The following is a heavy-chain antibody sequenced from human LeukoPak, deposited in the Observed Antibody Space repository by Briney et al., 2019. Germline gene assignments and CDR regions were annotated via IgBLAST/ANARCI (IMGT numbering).Heavy chain of an antibody. D-gene: IGHD3-22*01. V-gene: IGHV3-7*03. CDR3: TREGRADGSITMTN. J-gene: IGHJ4*02. CDR1: GFTFSSYW. Sequence: GGSLRLSCAASGFTFSSYWMSWVRQAPGKGLEWVANIKQDGSEKYYVDSVKGRFTISRDNAKNSLYLQMNSLKTEDTAVYYCTREGRADGSITMTNWGQGTLVTVSS. CDR2: IKQDGSEK.